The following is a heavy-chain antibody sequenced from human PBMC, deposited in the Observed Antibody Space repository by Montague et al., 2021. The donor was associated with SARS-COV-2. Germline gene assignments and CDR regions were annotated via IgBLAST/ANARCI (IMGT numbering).Heavy chain of an antibody. J-gene: IGHJ6*02. CDR3: AGAGSVSYSVYYYYGMDV. V-gene: IGHV4-59*08. D-gene: IGHD3-10*01. CDR1: GGSISSYY. Sequence: SETLSLTCTVSGGSISSYYWSWIRQPPGKGLEWIWYIYYSGSTNYNPSLTSRVTISVDTSKNQFSLKLSPVTAADTAVYYCAGAGSVSYSVYYYYGMDVWGQGTTVTVSS. CDR2: IYYSGST.